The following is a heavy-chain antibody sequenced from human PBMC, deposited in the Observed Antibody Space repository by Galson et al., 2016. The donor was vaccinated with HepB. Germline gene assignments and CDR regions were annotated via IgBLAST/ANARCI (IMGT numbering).Heavy chain of an antibody. CDR2: IWYDGSNK. Sequence: SLRLSCAASGFVFSSYGMNWVRQAPGKGLEWVAVIWYDGSNKYYADSVKGRFTISRDNSKTTLSLQMNSLRAEDTAVYYCARERLPERGYSGYDFDYWGQGALVTVSS. V-gene: IGHV3-33*08. D-gene: IGHD5-12*01. J-gene: IGHJ4*02. CDR1: GFVFSSYG. CDR3: ARERLPERGYSGYDFDY.